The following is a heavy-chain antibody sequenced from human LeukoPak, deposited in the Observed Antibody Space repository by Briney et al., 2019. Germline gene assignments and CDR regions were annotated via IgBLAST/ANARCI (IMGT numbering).Heavy chain of an antibody. CDR3: ARSAFTTIVMSPFDY. CDR2: IYHSGT. D-gene: IGHD3-22*01. J-gene: IGHJ4*02. CDR1: GYSINGSYY. Sequence: SETLSLTCAVSGYSINGSYYWAWIRQPPGKGLEWIGSIYHSGTYYNPSLKSRVTIAEDTSKHQFSLRLSSVTAADTAVYYCARSAFTTIVMSPFDYWGQRTLVTVSS. V-gene: IGHV4-38-2*01.